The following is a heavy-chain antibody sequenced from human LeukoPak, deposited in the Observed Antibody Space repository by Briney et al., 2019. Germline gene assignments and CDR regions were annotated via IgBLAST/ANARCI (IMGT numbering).Heavy chain of an antibody. V-gene: IGHV4-34*01. CDR1: GGSFSDYY. CDR2: INHSGST. D-gene: IGHD5-18*01. CDR3: ARGSDTAMVLYYFDY. Sequence: PSETLSLTCAVYGGSFSDYYWSWIRQPPGKGLEWIGEINHSGSTNYNPSLKSRVTISVDTSKNQFSLKLSSVTAADTAVYYCARGSDTAMVLYYFDYWGQGTLVTVSS. J-gene: IGHJ4*02.